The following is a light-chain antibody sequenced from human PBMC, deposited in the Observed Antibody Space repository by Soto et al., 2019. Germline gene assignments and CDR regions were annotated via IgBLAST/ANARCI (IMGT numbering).Light chain of an antibody. CDR1: QTISTY. V-gene: IGKV1-39*01. J-gene: IGKJ1*01. CDR2: AAS. Sequence: DIQMTQFPSSLSASVGDRVTITCRASQTISTYLNWYQQQPGKAPKLLIYAASTLQSGVPSRFSGSGSGTDFTLTISCLQSEDFATYYCQQYYSYPWTFGQGTKVDIK. CDR3: QQYYSYPWT.